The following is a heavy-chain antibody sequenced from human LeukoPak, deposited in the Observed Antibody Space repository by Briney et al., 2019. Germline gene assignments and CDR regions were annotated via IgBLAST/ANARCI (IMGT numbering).Heavy chain of an antibody. V-gene: IGHV4-61*01. D-gene: IGHD6-19*01. J-gene: IGHJ4*02. Sequence: SETLSLTCTVSGGSVSSGSYYWSWIRQPPGKGLGWIGYIYYSGSTNYNPSLKSRVTISVDTSKNQFSLKLSSVTAADTAVYYCARDGDGYSSGWYPGPFDYWGQGTLVTVSS. CDR3: ARDGDGYSSGWYPGPFDY. CDR1: GGSVSSGSYY. CDR2: IYYSGST.